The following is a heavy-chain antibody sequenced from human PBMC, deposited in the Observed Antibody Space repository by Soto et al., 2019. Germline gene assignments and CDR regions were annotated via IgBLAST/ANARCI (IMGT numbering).Heavy chain of an antibody. CDR1: GFTFSSYG. Sequence: GGSLRLSCAASGFTFSSYGMHWVRQAPGKGLEWVAVISYNGSNKYNADSRKGRFTISRDNSKKPLYLQMNSLRAEDSAFYYCAKGLRDYSTYFDYWGHGTLVTVSS. CDR2: ISYNGSNK. V-gene: IGHV3-30*18. J-gene: IGHJ4*01. D-gene: IGHD4-4*01. CDR3: AKGLRDYSTYFDY.